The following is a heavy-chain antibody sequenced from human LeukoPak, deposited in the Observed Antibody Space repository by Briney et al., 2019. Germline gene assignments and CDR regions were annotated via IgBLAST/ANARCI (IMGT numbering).Heavy chain of an antibody. CDR3: ARDRSGEGFGEFYNWFDP. V-gene: IGHV4-31*03. CDR2: IYYSGST. Sequence: SQTLSLTCTVSGGSINSGGYYWSWIRQHPGKGLEWIGYIYYSGSTYYNPSLKSRVTISVDTSKNQFSLKLSSVTAADTAVYYCARDRSGEGFGEFYNWFDPWGQGTLVTVSS. D-gene: IGHD3-10*01. CDR1: GGSINSGGYY. J-gene: IGHJ5*02.